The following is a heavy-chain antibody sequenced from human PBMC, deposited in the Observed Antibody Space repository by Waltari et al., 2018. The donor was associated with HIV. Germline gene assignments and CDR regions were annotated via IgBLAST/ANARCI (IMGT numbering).Heavy chain of an antibody. D-gene: IGHD2-21*02. CDR1: GYSISSGYY. J-gene: IGHJ1*01. CDR2: IYHSGSI. CDR3: ARDLEVAYCGGDCSKHCQH. Sequence: QVQLQESGPGLVKPSETLSLTCTVSGYSISSGYYWGWIRQPQRKGLEWIGSIYHSGSIYYNPALKRRVTISVHTSKKQFSLKLSSVTAADTAVYYCARDLEVAYCGGDCSKHCQHWGQGTLVTVSS. V-gene: IGHV4-38-2*02.